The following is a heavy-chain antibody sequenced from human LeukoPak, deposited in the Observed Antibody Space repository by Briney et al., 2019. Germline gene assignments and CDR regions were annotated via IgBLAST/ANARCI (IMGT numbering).Heavy chain of an antibody. CDR1: GFTFSSYS. D-gene: IGHD6-13*01. CDR2: MTNSSSII. Sequence: EPGGSLRLSCAASGFTFSSYSMNWVRQAPGKGLEWVSYMTNSSSIIYYADSVKGRFTIARDNAKKSLYLQMNSLRAEDTAVYYCGKLYTSSWYNNNNRGIDYWGQGTLVTVSS. J-gene: IGHJ4*02. V-gene: IGHV3-48*01. CDR3: GKLYTSSWYNNNNRGIDY.